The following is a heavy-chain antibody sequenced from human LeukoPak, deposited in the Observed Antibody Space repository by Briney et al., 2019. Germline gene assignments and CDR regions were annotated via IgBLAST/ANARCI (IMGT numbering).Heavy chain of an antibody. CDR2: INHSGST. V-gene: IGHV4-34*01. D-gene: IGHD2-2*01. Sequence: SETLSLTCAVYGGPFSGYYWSWIRQPPGKGLEWIGEINHSGSTNYNPSLKSRVTISVDTSKNQFSLKLSSVTAADTAVYYCARSPGYCSSTSCYYFDYWGQGTLVTVSS. J-gene: IGHJ4*02. CDR3: ARSPGYCSSTSCYYFDY. CDR1: GGPFSGYY.